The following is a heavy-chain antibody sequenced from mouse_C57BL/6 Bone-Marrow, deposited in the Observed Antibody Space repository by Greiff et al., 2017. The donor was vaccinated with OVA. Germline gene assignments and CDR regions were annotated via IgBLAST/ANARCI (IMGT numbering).Heavy chain of an antibody. D-gene: IGHD2-4*01. V-gene: IGHV5-9-1*02. CDR3: TRGGGLRWYFDV. CDR1: GFTFSSYA. J-gene: IGHJ1*03. CDR2: ISSGGDYI. Sequence: EVHLVESGEGLVKPGGSLKLSCAASGFTFSSYAMSWVRQTPEKRLEWVAYISSGGDYIYYADTVKGRFTISRDNARNTRYLQMSSLKSEDTAMYYCTRGGGLRWYFDVWGTGTTVTVSS.